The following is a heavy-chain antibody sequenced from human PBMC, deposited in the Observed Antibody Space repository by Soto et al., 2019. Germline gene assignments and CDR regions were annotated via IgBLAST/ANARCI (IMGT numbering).Heavy chain of an antibody. CDR2: IYHTGIT. J-gene: IGHJ3*02. V-gene: IGHV4-30-2*01. CDR1: LGSVKSAGYS. CDR3: ARVPIYYDSSGYYHYGTFDI. Sequence: SKRLSLTFAVSLGSVKSAGYSWSWIRQPPGNGVEWIGYIYHTGITYYNPSLESRVTISLDRSNNHFSLELSSVTAADTAVYYCARVPIYYDSSGYYHYGTFDIWGQGTMVTVSS. D-gene: IGHD3-22*01.